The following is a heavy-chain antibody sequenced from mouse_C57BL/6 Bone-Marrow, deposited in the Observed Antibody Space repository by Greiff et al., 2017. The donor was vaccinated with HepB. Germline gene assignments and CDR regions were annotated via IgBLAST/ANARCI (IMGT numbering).Heavy chain of an antibody. D-gene: IGHD2-2*01. J-gene: IGHJ3*01. Sequence: EVQGVESGGGLVKPGGSLKLSCAASGFTFSSYAMSWVRQTPEKRLEWVATISDGGSYTYYPDNVKGRFTISRDNAKNNLYLQMSHLKSEDTAMYYCARCYYGYDEGFAYWGQGTLVTVSA. CDR1: GFTFSSYA. CDR2: ISDGGSYT. CDR3: ARCYYGYDEGFAY. V-gene: IGHV5-4*01.